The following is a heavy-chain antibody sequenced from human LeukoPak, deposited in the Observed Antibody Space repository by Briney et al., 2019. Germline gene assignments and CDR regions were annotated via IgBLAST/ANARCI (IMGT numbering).Heavy chain of an antibody. D-gene: IGHD5-12*01. Sequence: GGSLRLSCAASGFTFGSYAMSWVRQAPGKGLEWVSAISGSGGSTYYADSVKGRFTISRDNSKNTLYLQMNSLRAEDTAVYYCAKDSDGYNSHFDYWGQGTLVTVSS. J-gene: IGHJ4*02. V-gene: IGHV3-23*01. CDR2: ISGSGGST. CDR3: AKDSDGYNSHFDY. CDR1: GFTFGSYA.